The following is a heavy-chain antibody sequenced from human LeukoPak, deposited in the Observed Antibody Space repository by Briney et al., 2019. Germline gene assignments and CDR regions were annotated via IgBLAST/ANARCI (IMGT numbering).Heavy chain of an antibody. V-gene: IGHV3-30*18. J-gene: IGHJ6*02. D-gene: IGHD3-10*01. CDR1: GFMFRAYG. CDR3: AKDSSSGSSYYFHGMDV. Sequence: PGGSLRLSCAASGFMFRAYGMHWVRQAPGKGLEWLAVTSFDGGNTYYAASVKGRFTISRDNSNNTLDLQMNCLRAEDTAVYYCAKDSSSGSSYYFHGMDVWGQGTTVIVSS. CDR2: TSFDGGNT.